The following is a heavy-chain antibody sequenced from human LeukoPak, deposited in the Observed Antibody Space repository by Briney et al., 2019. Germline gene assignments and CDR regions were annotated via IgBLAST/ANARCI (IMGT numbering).Heavy chain of an antibody. V-gene: IGHV1-8*03. CDR2: MNPNSGNT. CDR1: GYTFTSYD. CDR3: ARDRGIVVPAAIS. D-gene: IGHD2-2*02. Sequence: ASVKVSCKASGYTFTSYDINWVRQATGQGLEWMGWMNPNSGNTGYAQKFQGRVTITRNTSISTAYMELRSLRSDDTAVYYCARDRGIVVPAAISWGQGTLVTVSS. J-gene: IGHJ5*02.